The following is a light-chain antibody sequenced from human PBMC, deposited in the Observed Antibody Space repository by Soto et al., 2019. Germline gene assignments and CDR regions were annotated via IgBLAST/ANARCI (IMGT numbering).Light chain of an antibody. CDR3: QQYNGYSLWA. V-gene: IGKV1-5*01. Sequence: DIQMTQSPSTLSAYVGDKVTITCRVSLSLRGWLAWYQQKPGKAPKLLISEASILESGVPSRFSGSGSGPQYTLTISSLQPDDFATYYCQQYNGYSLWAFGPGTKVEIK. CDR1: LSLRGW. CDR2: EAS. J-gene: IGKJ1*01.